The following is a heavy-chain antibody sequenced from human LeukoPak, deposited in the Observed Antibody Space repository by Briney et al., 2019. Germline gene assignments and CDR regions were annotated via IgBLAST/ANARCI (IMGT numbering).Heavy chain of an antibody. J-gene: IGHJ6*03. CDR3: ARVVVFGVVSSDYYYYYMDV. Sequence: SETLSLTCTVSGGAISSYYWSWIRQPPGKGLEWIGYIYYSVSTNNNPSLKSRVTISVDTSKNQLSLRLSSVTAADTAVYYCARVVVFGVVSSDYYYYYMDVWGKGTTVTVSS. CDR2: IYYSVST. V-gene: IGHV4-59*08. D-gene: IGHD3-3*01. CDR1: GGAISSYY.